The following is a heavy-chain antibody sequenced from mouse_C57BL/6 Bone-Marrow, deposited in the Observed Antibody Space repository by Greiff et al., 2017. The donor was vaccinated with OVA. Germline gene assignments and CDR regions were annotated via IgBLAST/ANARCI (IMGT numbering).Heavy chain of an antibody. V-gene: IGHV1-69*01. D-gene: IGHD2-3*01. J-gene: IGHJ4*01. CDR2: LDPSDSYT. Sequence: QVQLQQPGAELVMPGASVKLSCKASGYTFTSYWMHWVKQRPGQGLEWIGELDPSDSYTNYNQKFKGKSTLTVDKSSSTAYMQLSSLTSEDSAVYYCARGDGFYYYAMDYWGQGTSVTVSS. CDR3: ARGDGFYYYAMDY. CDR1: GYTFTSYW.